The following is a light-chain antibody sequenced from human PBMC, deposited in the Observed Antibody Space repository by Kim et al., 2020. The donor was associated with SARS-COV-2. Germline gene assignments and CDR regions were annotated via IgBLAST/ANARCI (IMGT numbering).Light chain of an antibody. CDR1: ESVDTY. J-gene: IGKJ4*01. V-gene: IGKV3-20*01. Sequence: EIVLTQSPGTLSLSPGERATLSCRASESVDTYLAWYQQKPGQAPRLLIYGASSRATGIPDRFSGSASGTDFTLTISRLEAEDSAVYYCQQYGRASSFGGGTKLEI. CDR3: QQYGRASS. CDR2: GAS.